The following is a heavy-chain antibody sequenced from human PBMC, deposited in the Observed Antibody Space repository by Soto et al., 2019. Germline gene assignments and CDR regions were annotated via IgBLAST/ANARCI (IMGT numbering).Heavy chain of an antibody. V-gene: IGHV1-18*01. CDR1: GYTFTSYG. J-gene: IGHJ4*02. CDR2: ISAYNGNT. CDR3: ARVPVYHYGDSRQSFCEY. D-gene: IGHD4-17*01. Sequence: QVQLVQSGAEVKKPWASVKVSCKASGYTFTSYGISWVRQAPGQGLEWMGWISAYNGNTNYAQKLQGRVTMTTDTSTSTAYMELRSLRSDDTAVYYCARVPVYHYGDSRQSFCEYWGQGTLVTVSS.